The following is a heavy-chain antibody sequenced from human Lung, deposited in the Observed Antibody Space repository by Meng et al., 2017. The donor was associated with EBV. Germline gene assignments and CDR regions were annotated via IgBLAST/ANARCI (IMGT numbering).Heavy chain of an antibody. CDR3: ARGTPGRSYSDY. CDR1: GYTVASDG. CDR2: FVNNVDT. Sequence: VHLRHFGAEVKKPGASVRVSCEASGYTVASDGISWLRQAPGQGLEWMGWFVNNVDTYSAQKFQGRVTMTTDTHTSTAFMELRSLRSDDTAVYYCARGTPGRSYSDYWGQGTLVTVSS. D-gene: IGHD3-10*01. J-gene: IGHJ4*02. V-gene: IGHV1-18*01.